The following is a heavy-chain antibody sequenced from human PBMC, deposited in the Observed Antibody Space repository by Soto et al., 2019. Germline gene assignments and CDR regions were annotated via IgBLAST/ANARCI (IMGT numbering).Heavy chain of an antibody. CDR2: VSSSSSYT. CDR1: GFTFSDYY. D-gene: IGHD5-12*01. Sequence: GGSLRLSCAASGFTFSDYYMSWIRQAPGKGLEWVSYVSSSSSYTNYADSVKGRFTISRDNAKNSLYLQMNSLRAEDTAVYYCARSYSGYDPFDYWGQGTLVTVSS. CDR3: ARSYSGYDPFDY. V-gene: IGHV3-11*06. J-gene: IGHJ4*02.